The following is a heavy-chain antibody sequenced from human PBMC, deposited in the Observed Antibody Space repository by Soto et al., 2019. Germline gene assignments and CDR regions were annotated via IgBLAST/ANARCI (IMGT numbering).Heavy chain of an antibody. CDR2: IYWDDDK. J-gene: IGHJ5*02. CDR1: GFSLSTSGVG. V-gene: IGHV2-5*02. D-gene: IGHD2-15*01. CDR3: AQRRGYCSGGSCYSICFDP. Sequence: QITLKESGPTLAKPTQTLTLTCTFSGFSLSTSGVGVGWIRQPPGKALEWLALIYWDDDKRYSPSLKSRLTITKDTSKNQVVLTLTNMDHVDTAIYYCAQRRGYCSGGSCYSICFDPWGQGTLVTVSS.